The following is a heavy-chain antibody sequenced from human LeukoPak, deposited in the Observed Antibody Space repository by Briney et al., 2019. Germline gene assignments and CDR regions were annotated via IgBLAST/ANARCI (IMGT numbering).Heavy chain of an antibody. CDR2: IKQDGSEK. V-gene: IGHV3-7*01. CDR3: ARESPDGPVVVPGGLFDY. CDR1: GFTFSSYW. D-gene: IGHD2-21*01. Sequence: PGGSLRLSCAASGFTFSSYWMSWVRQAPGKGLEWVANIKQDGSEKYYVDSVKGRFTISRDNAKDSLYLQMNSLRAEDTAVYYCARESPDGPVVVPGGLFDYWGQGTLVTVSS. J-gene: IGHJ4*02.